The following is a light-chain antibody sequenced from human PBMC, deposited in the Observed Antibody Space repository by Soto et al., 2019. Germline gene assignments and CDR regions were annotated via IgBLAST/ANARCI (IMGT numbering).Light chain of an antibody. V-gene: IGKV1-39*01. J-gene: IGKJ3*01. Sequence: DIQMTQSPSSLSASVGDSVTITCRASQSISNYLNWYQQKPGKAPKLLVYAASSLQSGVPSRFSGSGSGTDFTLTISSLQPEDFATYYCQQSYSTPCTFCPGTKVDIK. CDR1: QSISNY. CDR2: AAS. CDR3: QQSYSTPCT.